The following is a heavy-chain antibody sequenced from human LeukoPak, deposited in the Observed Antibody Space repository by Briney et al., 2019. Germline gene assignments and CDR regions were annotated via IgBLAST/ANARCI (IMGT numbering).Heavy chain of an antibody. CDR2: INSDGSST. D-gene: IGHD3-3*01. Sequence: GGSLRLSCAASGFTFSSYWMHWVRQAPGKGLVWVSRINSDGSSTSYAASVNGRFTISRDNAKNTLYLQMNSLRAEDPAVYYCARAGYYDFWSGYYTRYAFDIWGQGTMVTVSS. CDR3: ARAGYYDFWSGYYTRYAFDI. J-gene: IGHJ3*02. CDR1: GFTFSSYW. V-gene: IGHV3-74*01.